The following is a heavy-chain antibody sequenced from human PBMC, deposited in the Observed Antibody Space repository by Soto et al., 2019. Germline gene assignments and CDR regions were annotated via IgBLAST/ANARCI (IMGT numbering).Heavy chain of an antibody. CDR1: GFTVNSNY. D-gene: IGHD4-4*01. Sequence: HPGGSLRLSCAASGFTVNSNYMSWVRQAPGEGLEWVSLIYSGGNTYYADSVKGRFTISRDNSKNTLYLQMNRLRAEDTAMYYCARSIDYTGNLLIDCWGQGTLVTVSS. J-gene: IGHJ4*02. CDR2: IYSGGNT. CDR3: ARSIDYTGNLLIDC. V-gene: IGHV3-53*01.